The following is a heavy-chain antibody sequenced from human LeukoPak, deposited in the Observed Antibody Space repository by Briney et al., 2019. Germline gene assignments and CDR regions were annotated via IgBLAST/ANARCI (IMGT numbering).Heavy chain of an antibody. D-gene: IGHD5-12*01. CDR1: GGSISSYY. CDR2: IYYSGST. V-gene: IGHV4-59*01. Sequence: PSETLSLTCTVSGGSISSYYWSWIRQPPGKGLEWIGYIYYSGSTNYNPSLKSRVTISVDTSKNQFSLKLSSVTAADTAVYYCAREITLTGYKYGLGFNYWGQGTLVTVSS. J-gene: IGHJ4*02. CDR3: AREITLTGYKYGLGFNY.